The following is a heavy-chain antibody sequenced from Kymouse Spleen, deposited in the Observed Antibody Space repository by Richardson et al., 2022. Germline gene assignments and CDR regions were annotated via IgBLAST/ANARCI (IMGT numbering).Heavy chain of an antibody. Sequence: QVQLVESGGGVVQPGRSLRLSCAASGFTFSSYGMHWVRQAPGKGLEWVAVIWYDGSNKYYADSVKGRFTISRDNSKNTLYLQMNSLRAEDTAVYYCARDENVLRYFDWLFYFDYWGQGTLVTVSS. V-gene: IGHV3-33*01. CDR3: ARDENVLRYFDWLFYFDY. CDR2: IWYDGSNK. D-gene: IGHD3-9*01. J-gene: IGHJ4*02. CDR1: GFTFSSYG.